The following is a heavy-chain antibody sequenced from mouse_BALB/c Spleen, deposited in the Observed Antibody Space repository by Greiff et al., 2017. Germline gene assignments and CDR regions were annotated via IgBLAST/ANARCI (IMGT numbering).Heavy chain of an antibody. CDR2: ISSGGGST. Sequence: EVMLVESGGGLVKPGGSLKLSCAASGFAFSSYDMSWVRQTPEKRLEWVAYISSGGGSTYYPDTVKGRFTISRDNAKNTLYLQMSSLKSEDTAMDYCARQYGSGTWFAYWGQGTLVTVSA. D-gene: IGHD2-10*02. CDR3: ARQYGSGTWFAY. J-gene: IGHJ3*01. CDR1: GFAFSSYD. V-gene: IGHV5-12-1*01.